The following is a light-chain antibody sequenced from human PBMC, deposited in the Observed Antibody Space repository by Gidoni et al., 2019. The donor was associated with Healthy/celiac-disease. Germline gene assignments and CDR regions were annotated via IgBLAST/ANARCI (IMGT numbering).Light chain of an antibody. CDR3: QQYGSSPQT. V-gene: IGKV3-20*01. Sequence: DTVLTQSPGTLSVSPGERATLSCRASQSVSSSYIAWYQQKPGQAPRLLIYGASSRATSIPERFSGSGSGTDCTLTISILEPEYFAVYYCQQYGSSPQTFGQGTKVEIK. J-gene: IGKJ1*01. CDR2: GAS. CDR1: QSVSSSY.